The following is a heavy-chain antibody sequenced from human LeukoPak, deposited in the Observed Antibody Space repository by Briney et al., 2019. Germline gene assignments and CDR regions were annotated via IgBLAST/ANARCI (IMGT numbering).Heavy chain of an antibody. CDR2: IYNSGST. CDR3: ARTYCSSTSCYIGGAFDI. V-gene: IGHV4-4*02. CDR1: GGSISNTNW. Sequence: SGTLSLTCAVSGGSISNTNWWNWVRQPPGKGLEWIGKIYNSGSTNYNPSLKGRVTMSVDTSKNQFSLKLSSVTAADTAVYYCARTYCSSTSCYIGGAFDIWGQGTMVTVSS. D-gene: IGHD2-2*02. J-gene: IGHJ3*02.